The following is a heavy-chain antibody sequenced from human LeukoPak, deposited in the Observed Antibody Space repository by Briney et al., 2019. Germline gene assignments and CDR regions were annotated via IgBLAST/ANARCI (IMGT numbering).Heavy chain of an antibody. CDR2: ISYDGSNK. V-gene: IGHV3-30*03. J-gene: IGHJ3*02. CDR3: ARDRIMIAFGGVIQSYDAFDI. CDR1: GFTFSAYG. Sequence: GGTLRLSCAASGFTFSAYGMTWVRQAPGKGLEWVAVISYDGSNKYYADSVKGRFTISRDNSKNTLSLQMNSLRAEDTAVYYCARDRIMIAFGGVIQSYDAFDIWGQGTMVTVSS. D-gene: IGHD3-16*02.